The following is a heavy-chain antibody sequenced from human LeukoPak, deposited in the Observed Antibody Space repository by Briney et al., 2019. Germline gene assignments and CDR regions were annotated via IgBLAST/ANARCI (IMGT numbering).Heavy chain of an antibody. CDR2: INAGNGNT. Sequence: ASVKVSCKASGYTLTSYAMHWVRQAPGQRLEWMGWINAGNGNTKYSQEFQGRVTITRDTSASTAYMELSSLRSEDMAVYYCARAAPGYGDYAFDYWGQGTLVTVSS. CDR3: ARAAPGYGDYAFDY. CDR1: GYTLTSYA. J-gene: IGHJ4*02. D-gene: IGHD4-17*01. V-gene: IGHV1-3*03.